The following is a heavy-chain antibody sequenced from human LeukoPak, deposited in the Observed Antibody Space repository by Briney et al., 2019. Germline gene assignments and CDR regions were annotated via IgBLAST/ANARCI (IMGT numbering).Heavy chain of an antibody. D-gene: IGHD3-16*02. Sequence: ASVKVSCKASGSTFTSNYMHWVRQAPGQGLEWMGLINPSGSSTLYAQKFQGRVTMTRDMSTTTDYMKLSSLRSEDTAVYYCARDNSVGDIAWWFDPWGQGTLVTVSS. CDR1: GSTFTSNY. CDR3: ARDNSVGDIAWWFDP. J-gene: IGHJ5*02. V-gene: IGHV1-46*01. CDR2: INPSGSST.